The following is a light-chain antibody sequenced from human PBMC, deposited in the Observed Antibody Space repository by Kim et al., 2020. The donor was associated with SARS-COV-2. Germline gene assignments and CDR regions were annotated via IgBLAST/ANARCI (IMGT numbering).Light chain of an antibody. J-gene: IGLJ3*02. CDR1: SGGIASNY. V-gene: IGLV6-57*03. CDR2: ENT. Sequence: GKTITISCTRSSGGIASNYVQWYRQRPGSAPTAVIYENTERPSGVPDRFSGSIDSSSNSASLTISGLQTEDEADYYCQSYDNRRWVFGGGTQLTVL. CDR3: QSYDNRRWV.